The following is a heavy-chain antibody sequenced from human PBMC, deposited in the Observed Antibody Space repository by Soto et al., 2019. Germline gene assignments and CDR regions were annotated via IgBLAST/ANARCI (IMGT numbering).Heavy chain of an antibody. CDR3: ASHYDSSGYYPPADAFDI. D-gene: IGHD3-22*01. CDR1: GFTFSSYA. CDR2: ISYDGSNK. Sequence: HPGGSLRLSCATSGFTFSSYAMHWVRQAPGKGLEWVAVISYDGSNKYYADSVKGRFTISRDNSKNTLYLQMNSLRAEDTAVYYCASHYDSSGYYPPADAFDIWGQGTMVTVSS. J-gene: IGHJ3*02. V-gene: IGHV3-30-3*01.